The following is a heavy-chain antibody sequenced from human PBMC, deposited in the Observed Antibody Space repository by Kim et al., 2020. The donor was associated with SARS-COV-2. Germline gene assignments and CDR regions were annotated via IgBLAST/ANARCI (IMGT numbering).Heavy chain of an antibody. CDR1: GGSFSGYY. D-gene: IGHD3-3*01. J-gene: IGHJ4*02. CDR3: ARGVAGVVI. Sequence: SETLSLTCAVYGGSFSGYYWSWIRQPPGKGLEWIGEINHSGSTNYNPSLKSRVTISVDTSKNQFSLKLSSVTAADTAVYYCARGVAGVVIWGQGTLVTVS. V-gene: IGHV4-34*01. CDR2: INHSGST.